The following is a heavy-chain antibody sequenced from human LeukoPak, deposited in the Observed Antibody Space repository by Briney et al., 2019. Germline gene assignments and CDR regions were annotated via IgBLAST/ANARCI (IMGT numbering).Heavy chain of an antibody. CDR2: IGTAGDP. V-gene: IGHV3-13*05. CDR1: GFTFSSYD. Sequence: GGSLRLSCAASGFTFSSYDMHWVRQATGKGLEWVSAIGTAGDPYYPGSVKGRFTISRENAKNSLYLQMNSPRAGDTAVYYCARDRGAASPLWVDPWGQGTLVTVSS. D-gene: IGHD6-13*01. CDR3: ARDRGAASPLWVDP. J-gene: IGHJ5*02.